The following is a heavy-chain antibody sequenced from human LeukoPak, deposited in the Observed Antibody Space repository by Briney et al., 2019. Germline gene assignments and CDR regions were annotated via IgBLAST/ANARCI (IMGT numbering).Heavy chain of an antibody. CDR2: IYSRGNT. D-gene: IGHD4-11*01. J-gene: IGHJ4*02. CDR3: ARRVLTTVTTIADYFDF. Sequence: SETLSLTCTVSSGSINSADNYWAWIRQSPGKGLEWVGSIYSRGNTYYNPSLKSRVAISVDTSKNHFSLNLNSVTAADAAVYYCARRVLTTVTTIADYFDFWGQGTLVTVSS. V-gene: IGHV4-39*02. CDR1: SGSINSADNY.